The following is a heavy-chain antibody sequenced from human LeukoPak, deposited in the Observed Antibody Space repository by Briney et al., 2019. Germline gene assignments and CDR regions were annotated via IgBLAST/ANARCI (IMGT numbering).Heavy chain of an antibody. D-gene: IGHD2-21*01. CDR1: GGSISSGDYY. CDR2: IYYSGST. CDR3: ARETKTCGGDCYSGPFDI. J-gene: IGHJ3*02. V-gene: IGHV4-30-4*08. Sequence: SETLSLTCTVSGGSISSGDYYWSWLRQPPGKGLEWIGYIYYSGSTYYNPSLKSRLTISVDTSKNQFSLKLSSVTAADTAVYYCARETKTCGGDCYSGPFDIWGQGTMVTVSS.